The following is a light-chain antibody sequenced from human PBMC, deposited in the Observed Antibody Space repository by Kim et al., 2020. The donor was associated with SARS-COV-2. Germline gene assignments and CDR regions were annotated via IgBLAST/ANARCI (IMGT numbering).Light chain of an antibody. V-gene: IGLV2-14*03. Sequence: QSITISCTVARIDIGAYNYVSLYQLHPGKAPLLIIHDVSDRPSGVSNRFSGAKSGNTASLTISGLQAEDGAEYYCSSYTSTGTLDLFGTGTKVTVL. CDR1: RIDIGAYNY. CDR2: DVS. J-gene: IGLJ1*01. CDR3: SSYTSTGTLDL.